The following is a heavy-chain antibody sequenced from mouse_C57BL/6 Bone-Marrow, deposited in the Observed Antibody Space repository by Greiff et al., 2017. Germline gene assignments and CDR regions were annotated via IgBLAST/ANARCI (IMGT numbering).Heavy chain of an antibody. CDR1: GYTFTEYT. CDR3: ARHEGGPLYGNYCYYAMDY. Sequence: QVQLQQSGAELVKPGASVKLSCKASGYTFTEYTIHWVKQRSGQGLEWIGWFYPGSGSIKYNEKFKDKATLTADKSSSTVYMELSRLTSEDSAVYFCARHEGGPLYGNYCYYAMDYWGQGTSVTVSS. V-gene: IGHV1-62-2*01. D-gene: IGHD2-1*01. CDR2: FYPGSGSI. J-gene: IGHJ4*01.